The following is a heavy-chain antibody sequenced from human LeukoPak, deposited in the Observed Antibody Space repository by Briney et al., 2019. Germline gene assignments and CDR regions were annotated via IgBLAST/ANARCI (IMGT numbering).Heavy chain of an antibody. V-gene: IGHV4-34*01. CDR1: GGSISSYY. CDR3: ARGRGYSYGYCYGY. CDR2: INHSGST. J-gene: IGHJ4*02. D-gene: IGHD5-18*01. Sequence: SETLSLTCTVSGGSISSYYWSWIRQPPGKGLEWIGEINHSGSTNYNPSLKSRVTISVDTSKNQFSLKLSSVTAADTAVYYCARGRGYSYGYCYGYWGQGTLVTVSS.